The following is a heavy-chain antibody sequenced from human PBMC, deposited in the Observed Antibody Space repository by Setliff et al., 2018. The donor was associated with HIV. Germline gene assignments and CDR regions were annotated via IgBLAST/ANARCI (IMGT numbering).Heavy chain of an antibody. D-gene: IGHD1-1*01. CDR2: ISTGGNA. V-gene: IGHV4-4*08. CDR1: GGSISSPY. Sequence: SETLSLTCPVSGGSISSPYWSWIRQPPGKGLEWIGHISTGGNANYNPSLQSRVTISVDTSKNQFSLMLGSMTAADTAVYYCARERLSRLGFDYWGQGTLVTVSS. J-gene: IGHJ4*02. CDR3: ARERLSRLGFDY.